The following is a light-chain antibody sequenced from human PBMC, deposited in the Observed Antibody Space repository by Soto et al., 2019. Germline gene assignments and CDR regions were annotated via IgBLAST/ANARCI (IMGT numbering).Light chain of an antibody. CDR2: GAS. CDR3: QHYGSSRT. CDR1: QSVSSS. V-gene: IGKV3-20*01. Sequence: EIVLTQSPGTLSLSLGERATLSCRASQSVSSSLAWYQQKPGQAPRLLLYGASSRATGIPDRFSGSGSGPDFTITISRLEPEDFAVYFCQHYGSSRTFGQGTKVEIK. J-gene: IGKJ1*01.